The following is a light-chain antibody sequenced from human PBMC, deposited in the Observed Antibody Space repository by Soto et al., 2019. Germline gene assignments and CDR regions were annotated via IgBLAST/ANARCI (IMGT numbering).Light chain of an antibody. CDR1: QGIRSY. Sequence: DIQLTQSPSFLSASVGDRVTITCRASQGIRSYLAWYQQKPGKAPKLLIYDASTLQSGVPSRFSGSGSGTELTLTISSLQPEDFATYLCQQVNSYPLTFGGGTKVEIK. CDR3: QQVNSYPLT. J-gene: IGKJ4*01. CDR2: DAS. V-gene: IGKV1-9*01.